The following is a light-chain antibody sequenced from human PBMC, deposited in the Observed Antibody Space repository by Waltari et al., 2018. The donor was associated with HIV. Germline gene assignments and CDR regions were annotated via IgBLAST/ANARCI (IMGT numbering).Light chain of an antibody. CDR3: QQYFTTPKT. Sequence: DIVMTQSPESLTVSLGERATINCRSTQSVLNRSNKRNNLAWYQQKAGQPPRLLIDWASNRESGVPERFGGSGSGTHFSLTISSLQAEDVAVYYCQQYFTTPKTFGPGTKVEIK. CDR1: QSVLNRSNKRNN. CDR2: WAS. V-gene: IGKV4-1*01. J-gene: IGKJ1*01.